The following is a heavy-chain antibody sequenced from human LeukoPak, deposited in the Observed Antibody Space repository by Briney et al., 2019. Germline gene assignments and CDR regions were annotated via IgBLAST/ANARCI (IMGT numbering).Heavy chain of an antibody. D-gene: IGHD4-17*01. Sequence: SETLSLTCTVSGGSISSSTYYWGWIRQPPGKGLEWIASIYYSGSTYYNPSLKSRVTISVDTSKNQFSLKLSSVTAADTAVYYCARVRLRWLYYFDYWGQGTLVTVSS. J-gene: IGHJ4*02. CDR1: GGSISSSTYY. CDR2: IYYSGST. V-gene: IGHV4-39*01. CDR3: ARVRLRWLYYFDY.